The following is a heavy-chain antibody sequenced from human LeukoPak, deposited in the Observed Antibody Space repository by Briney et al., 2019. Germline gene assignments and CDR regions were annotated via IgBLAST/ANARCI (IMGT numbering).Heavy chain of an antibody. Sequence: GGSLRLSCAVSGFAFSSYWMSWVRQAPGKGLEWVANIKRDGSEKYYVDSVTGRFTISRDNAKNSLFLQMNSLTAEDTAVYYCARGQTTFGPWGQGTLVTVSS. CDR2: IKRDGSEK. CDR1: GFAFSSYW. D-gene: IGHD1-7*01. CDR3: ARGQTTFGP. V-gene: IGHV3-7*01. J-gene: IGHJ5*02.